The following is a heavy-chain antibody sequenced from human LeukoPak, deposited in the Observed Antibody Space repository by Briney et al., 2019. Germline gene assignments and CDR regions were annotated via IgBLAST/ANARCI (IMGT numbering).Heavy chain of an antibody. Sequence: GGSLRLSCAASGFTFSSYSMSWVRQAPGKGLEWVSYISTSSGTIYYADSVKGRFTISRDNAKNSLYLQMNSLRAEDMAVYYCAREPLDYWGQGTLVTVSS. CDR1: GFTFSSYS. CDR3: AREPLDY. V-gene: IGHV3-48*01. J-gene: IGHJ4*02. CDR2: ISTSSGTI.